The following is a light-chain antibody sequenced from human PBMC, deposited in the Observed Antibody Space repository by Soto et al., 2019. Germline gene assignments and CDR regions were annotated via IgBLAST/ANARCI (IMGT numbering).Light chain of an antibody. V-gene: IGKV3D-15*01. Sequence: EIVLTQSPGTLSLSPGERATLSCRASPTVSRNNLVWYPQRPGQPPRLLIYGASSRATGIPDRFSGSGSGTEFTLTISSLQSEDFAVYYCQQYNNWPPITFGQGTRLEIK. CDR3: QQYNNWPPIT. CDR1: PTVSRNN. J-gene: IGKJ5*01. CDR2: GAS.